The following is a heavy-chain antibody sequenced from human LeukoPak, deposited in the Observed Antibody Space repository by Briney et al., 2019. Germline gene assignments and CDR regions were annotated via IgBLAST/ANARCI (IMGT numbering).Heavy chain of an antibody. Sequence: GGSLRRSCAAAVSSFSTYGMHWVRQAPGKGLEWVAVIWDDGSYKYYADSVKGRFTISRDNSKNTLYLQMNSLRAEDTAVYYCAKPASGSGSFVIDYWGQGTLVTVSS. J-gene: IGHJ4*02. CDR3: AKPASGSGSFVIDY. V-gene: IGHV3-33*06. D-gene: IGHD1-26*01. CDR1: VSSFSTYG. CDR2: IWDDGSYK.